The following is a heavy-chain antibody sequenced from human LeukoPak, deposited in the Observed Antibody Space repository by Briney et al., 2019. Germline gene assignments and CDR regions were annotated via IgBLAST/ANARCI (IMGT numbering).Heavy chain of an antibody. J-gene: IGHJ5*02. CDR1: GGSISSYY. Sequence: SETLSLTCTVSGGSISSYYWSWIRQPPGKGLEWIGYIYYSGGTNYNPSLKSRVTISVDTSKNQFSLKLSSVTAADTAVYYCARARYSSGWYLGAVGFDPWGQGTLVTVSS. V-gene: IGHV4-59*01. CDR3: ARARYSSGWYLGAVGFDP. D-gene: IGHD6-19*01. CDR2: IYYSGGT.